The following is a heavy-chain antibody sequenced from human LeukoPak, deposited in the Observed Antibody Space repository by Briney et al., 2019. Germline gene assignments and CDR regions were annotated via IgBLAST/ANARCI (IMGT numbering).Heavy chain of an antibody. CDR1: GFTVSSNS. J-gene: IGHJ4*02. Sequence: GGSMRLSCTVSGFTVSSNSMSWIRQAPGKGLEWVSFIYSGSTHYSDSVKGRFTISRDNSKNTLYLQMNSLRAEDTAVYYCARRAGAYSHPYDYWGQGTLVTVSS. V-gene: IGHV3-53*01. D-gene: IGHD4/OR15-4a*01. CDR2: IYSGST. CDR3: ARRAGAYSHPYDY.